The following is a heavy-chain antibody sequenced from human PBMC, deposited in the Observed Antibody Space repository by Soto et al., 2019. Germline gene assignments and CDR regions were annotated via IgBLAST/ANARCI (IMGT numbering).Heavy chain of an antibody. Sequence: TSETVSLTCTVSGGAISIGDYYWSWIRQPPGKGLEWIGYIYYSGSTYYNPSLKSRVTISVDTSKNQFSLKLSSVTAADTAVYYSARVAAAGSYYCDYGMDVWGQVPTITVSS. CDR1: GGAISIGDYY. V-gene: IGHV4-30-4*01. D-gene: IGHD6-13*01. J-gene: IGHJ6*01. CDR2: IYYSGST. CDR3: ARVAAAGSYYCDYGMDV.